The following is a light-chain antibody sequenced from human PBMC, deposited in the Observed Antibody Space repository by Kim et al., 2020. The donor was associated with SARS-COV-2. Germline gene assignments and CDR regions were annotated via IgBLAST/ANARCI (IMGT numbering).Light chain of an antibody. J-gene: IGLJ2*01. Sequence: PKQAASITCSGNKLGDKFASWFQQQRSQPPVLVIYQDSQRPSGTPARFSGSNSGNPATLTISGTQAIDEADYYRQAWDSTTPYVVFGGGTQLTVL. V-gene: IGLV3-1*01. CDR2: QDS. CDR3: QAWDSTTPYVV. CDR1: KLGDKF.